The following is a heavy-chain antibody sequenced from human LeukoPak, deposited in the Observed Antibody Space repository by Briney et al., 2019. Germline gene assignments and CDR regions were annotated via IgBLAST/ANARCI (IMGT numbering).Heavy chain of an antibody. Sequence: PSETLSLTCAVSGGSISSGGYSWSWIRRPPGKGLEWIGYIYHSGSTYYNPSLKSRVTISVDRSKNQFSLKLSSVTAADTAVYYCARGLAAAGYYFDYWGQGTLVTVSS. J-gene: IGHJ4*02. V-gene: IGHV4-30-2*01. CDR2: IYHSGST. D-gene: IGHD6-13*01. CDR1: GGSISSGGYS. CDR3: ARGLAAAGYYFDY.